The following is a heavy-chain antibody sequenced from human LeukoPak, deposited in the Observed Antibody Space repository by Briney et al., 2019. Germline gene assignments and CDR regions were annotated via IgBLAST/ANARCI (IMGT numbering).Heavy chain of an antibody. CDR1: GFTFSSYA. D-gene: IGHD3-22*01. Sequence: GGSLRLSCAASGFTFSSYAMSWVRQAPGKGPEWVPAISGSGGSTYYADSVKGRFTISRDNSKNTLYLQMNSLRAEDTAVYYCAKDSKITMIVVVIQPLDYWGQGTLVTVSS. V-gene: IGHV3-23*01. CDR2: ISGSGGST. CDR3: AKDSKITMIVVVIQPLDY. J-gene: IGHJ4*02.